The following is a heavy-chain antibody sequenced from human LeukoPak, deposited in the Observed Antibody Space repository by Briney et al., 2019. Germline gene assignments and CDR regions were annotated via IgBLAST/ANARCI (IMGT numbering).Heavy chain of an antibody. CDR3: ARGTYGSGTT. CDR2: IYYSGST. J-gene: IGHJ4*02. Sequence: KASETLSLTCTVSGGSISSSSYYWGWIRQPPGKGLEWIGSIYYSGSTYYNPSLKSRVTISVDTSKNQFSLKLSSVTAADTAVYYCARGTYGSGTTWGQGTLVTVSS. CDR1: GGSISSSSYY. D-gene: IGHD3-10*01. V-gene: IGHV4-39*07.